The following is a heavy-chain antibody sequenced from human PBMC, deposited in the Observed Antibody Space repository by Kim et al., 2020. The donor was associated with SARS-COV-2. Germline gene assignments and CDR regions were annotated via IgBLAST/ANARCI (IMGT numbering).Heavy chain of an antibody. CDR2: ISYDGSNK. CDR3: ARAVVPDGSGHGGLYGGFDP. V-gene: IGHV3-30-3*01. CDR1: GFTFSSYA. Sequence: GGSLRLSCAASGFTFSSYAMHWVRQAPGKGLEWVAVISYDGSNKYYADSVKGRFTISRDNSKNTLYLQMNSLRAEDTAVYYCARAVVPDGSGHGGLYGGFDPWGQGTLVTVSS. D-gene: IGHD3-10*01. J-gene: IGHJ5*02.